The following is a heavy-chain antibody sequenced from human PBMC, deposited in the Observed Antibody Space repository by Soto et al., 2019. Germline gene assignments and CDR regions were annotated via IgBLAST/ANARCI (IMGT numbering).Heavy chain of an antibody. CDR2: IWYDGSIK. J-gene: IGHJ4*02. CDR3: ARDGGSHGPSYFDS. D-gene: IGHD3-16*01. Sequence: GGSLRLSCAASGSTFSYYGMNWVRQAPGKGPEWVAVIWYDGSIKYYAESVKGRFSISRDNSKNTLYLNMNSLRTEDTAVYYCARDGGSHGPSYFDSWGQGSQVTVSA. CDR1: GSTFSYYG. V-gene: IGHV3-33*01.